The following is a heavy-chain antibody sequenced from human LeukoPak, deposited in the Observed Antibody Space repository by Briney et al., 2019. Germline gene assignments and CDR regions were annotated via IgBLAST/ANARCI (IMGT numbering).Heavy chain of an antibody. Sequence: SETLSLTCTVSGGSVSSGSYYWSWIRQPPGKGLEWIGYVYYSGSTNYNPSFKSRITISVDTSRNQFSLQLSSVTAADTAVYYCARIHRYGSGGACYVLDSWGKGTLVTVSS. J-gene: IGHJ4*02. V-gene: IGHV4-61*01. CDR3: ARIHRYGSGGACYVLDS. CDR2: VYYSGST. D-gene: IGHD2-15*01. CDR1: GGSVSSGSYY.